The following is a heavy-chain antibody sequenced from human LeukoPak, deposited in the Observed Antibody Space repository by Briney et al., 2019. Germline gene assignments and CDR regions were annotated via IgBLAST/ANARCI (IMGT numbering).Heavy chain of an antibody. D-gene: IGHD3-3*01. CDR1: GYSFINYG. Sequence: ASVKVSCKASGYSFINYGINWGRQAPGQGLEWMGWINTSNGNTNFAQKFQGRVTITTDTSTSTAYMELRSLRSDDTAVYYCARIHQSITIFGELIDAFDIWGQGTMVTVSS. CDR2: INTSNGNT. J-gene: IGHJ3*02. CDR3: ARIHQSITIFGELIDAFDI. V-gene: IGHV1-18*01.